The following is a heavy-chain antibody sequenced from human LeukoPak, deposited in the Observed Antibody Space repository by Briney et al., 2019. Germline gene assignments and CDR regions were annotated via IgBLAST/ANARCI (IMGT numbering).Heavy chain of an antibody. CDR1: GYTFTSYD. Sequence: ASVKVSCKASGYTFTSYDINWVRQATRQGLEWMGWMNPNGGNTGYAQKFQGRVTMTRNTSISTAYMELSSLRSEDTAVYYCAREGGYDYYYYYYMDVWGKGTTVTVSS. D-gene: IGHD5-12*01. V-gene: IGHV1-8*01. J-gene: IGHJ6*03. CDR2: MNPNGGNT. CDR3: AREGGYDYYYYYYMDV.